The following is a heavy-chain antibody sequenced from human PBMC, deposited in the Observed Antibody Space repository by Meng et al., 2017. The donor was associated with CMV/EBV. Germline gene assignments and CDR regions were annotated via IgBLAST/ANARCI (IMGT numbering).Heavy chain of an antibody. V-gene: IGHV4-4*07. D-gene: IGHD3-22*01. J-gene: IGHJ4*02. Sequence: VQLQESRPVLVKPSETLSLPFTGSGGSISSYYWSWIRQPAGKGLEWIGRIYTSGSTNYNPSLKSRVTMSVDTSKNQFSLKLSSVTAADTAVYYCARGGLYYYDSSGHFDYWGQGTLVTVSS. CDR2: IYTSGST. CDR1: GGSISSYY. CDR3: ARGGLYYYDSSGHFDY.